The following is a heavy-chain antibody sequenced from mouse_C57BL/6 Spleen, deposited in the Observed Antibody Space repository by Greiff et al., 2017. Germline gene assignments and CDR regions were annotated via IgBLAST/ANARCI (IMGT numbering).Heavy chain of an antibody. CDR1: GYAFRSSW. J-gene: IGHJ2*01. V-gene: IGHV1-82*01. CDR2: IYPGDGDT. CDR3: AGDAPDY. Sequence: VQLQQSGPELVKPGASVKISCKASGYAFRSSWMNWVKQRPGKGLEWIGRIYPGDGDTNYNGKFKGKATLTADKSSSTAYMQLSSLTSEDSAVYFCAGDAPDYWGQGTTLTVSS.